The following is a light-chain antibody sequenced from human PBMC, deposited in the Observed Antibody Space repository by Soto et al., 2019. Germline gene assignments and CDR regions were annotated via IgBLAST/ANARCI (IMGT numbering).Light chain of an antibody. J-gene: IGKJ5*01. V-gene: IGKV3-20*01. CDR2: DAS. CDR3: QHYGSSPTT. Sequence: EIVLTQSPGTLSLSPGERATLSCRASQSVGSSLAWYQQKTGQAPRLLMFDASHRATGIPDRFSGSGSGTDFTLTISRLEPEDFAVYYCQHYGSSPTTFGQGTRLEIK. CDR1: QSVGSS.